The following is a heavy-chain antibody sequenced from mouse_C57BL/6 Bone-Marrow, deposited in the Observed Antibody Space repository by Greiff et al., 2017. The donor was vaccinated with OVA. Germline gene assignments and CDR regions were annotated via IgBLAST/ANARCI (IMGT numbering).Heavy chain of an antibody. Sequence: QVQLKESGAELARPGASVKLSCKASGYTFTSYGISWVKQRTGQGLEWIGEIYPRSGNTYYNEKFKGKATLTADKSSSTAYMELRSLTSEDSSVYFCARAYSKLYYYAMDYWGQGTSVTVSS. CDR3: ARAYSKLYYYAMDY. D-gene: IGHD2-5*01. V-gene: IGHV1-81*01. CDR1: GYTFTSYG. J-gene: IGHJ4*01. CDR2: IYPRSGNT.